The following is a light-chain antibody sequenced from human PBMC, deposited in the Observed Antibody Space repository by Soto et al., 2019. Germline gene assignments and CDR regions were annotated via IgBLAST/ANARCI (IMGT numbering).Light chain of an antibody. CDR1: QSVRSN. J-gene: IGKJ2*01. CDR2: GAS. Sequence: EIVMTQSPATLSVSPGERVTLSCRASQSVRSNLAWYQHKPGQAPRLLIYGASARATGLPARFSGSGSGTEFTLTISSLQSEDFAVYYCQQYNNWPQTFGPGTKLEIK. CDR3: QQYNNWPQT. V-gene: IGKV3-15*01.